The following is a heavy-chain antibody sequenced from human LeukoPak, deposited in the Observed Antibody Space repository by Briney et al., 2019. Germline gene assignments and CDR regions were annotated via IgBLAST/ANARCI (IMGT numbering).Heavy chain of an antibody. Sequence: ASVKVPCKASGYTFTSYNINWVRQATGQGLEWMGWMNPNSGNTGYAQKFQGRVTITRNTSISTAYMELSSLRSEDTAVYYCTREDSSALQDYWGQGTLVTVSS. CDR3: TREDSSALQDY. V-gene: IGHV1-8*03. CDR2: MNPNSGNT. J-gene: IGHJ4*02. D-gene: IGHD3-22*01. CDR1: GYTFTSYN.